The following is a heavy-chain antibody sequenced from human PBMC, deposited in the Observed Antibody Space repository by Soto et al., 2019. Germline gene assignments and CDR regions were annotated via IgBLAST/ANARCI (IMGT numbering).Heavy chain of an antibody. V-gene: IGHV3-23*01. CDR1: GFICSSYD. D-gene: IGHD1-1*01. Sequence: LRLSCAVSGFICSSYDMSWVRQAPGKGLEWVSTILVGGSPHYEDSVKGRFTIPRDTSKNTVYLQMNSLTAGDTAVYYCAKATATSGGAFEIYGQGAMVTVSS. CDR3: AKATATSGGAFEI. CDR2: ILVGGSP. J-gene: IGHJ3*02.